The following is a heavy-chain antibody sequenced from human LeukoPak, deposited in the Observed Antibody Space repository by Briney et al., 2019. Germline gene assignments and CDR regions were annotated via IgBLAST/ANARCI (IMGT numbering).Heavy chain of an antibody. V-gene: IGHV4-30-2*01. D-gene: IGHD3-3*01. CDR2: IYHSGST. CDR1: GGSISSGGYS. J-gene: IGHJ5*02. CDR3: ASDLTYYDFWSGYYLYNWFDP. Sequence: PLETLSLTCAVSGGSISSGGYSWSWIRQPPGKGLEWIGYIYHSGSTYYNPSLKSRVTISVDRSKNQFSLKLSSVTAADTAVYYCASDLTYYDFWSGYYLYNWFDPWGQGTLVTVSS.